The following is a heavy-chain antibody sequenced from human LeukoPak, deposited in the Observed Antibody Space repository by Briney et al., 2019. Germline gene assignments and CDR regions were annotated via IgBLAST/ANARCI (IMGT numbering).Heavy chain of an antibody. CDR1: GYTFTGYY. CDR3: ARHRAYSYSSPFDI. D-gene: IGHD6-6*01. CDR2: INPNIGDT. J-gene: IGHJ3*02. Sequence: GASVKVSCKASGYTFTGYYMHWVRQAPGQGLEWMGWINPNIGDTNYAQKFQGRVTMTRDTSISTAYMELSRLRFDDTAVYYCARHRAYSYSSPFDIWGQGTMVTVSS. V-gene: IGHV1-2*02.